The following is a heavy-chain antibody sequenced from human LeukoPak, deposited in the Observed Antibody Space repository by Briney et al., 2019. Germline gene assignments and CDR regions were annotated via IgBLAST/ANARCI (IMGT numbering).Heavy chain of an antibody. V-gene: IGHV3-21*01. CDR2: ISSSSSYI. J-gene: IGHJ4*02. CDR1: GFTFSSYS. D-gene: IGHD6-19*01. Sequence: GGSLRLSCAASGFTFSSYSMNWVRQAPGKGLEWFSSISSSSSYIYYADSVKGRFTISRDNAKNSLYLQMSSLRAEDTAVYYCARDLAGALDYWGQGTLVTVSS. CDR3: ARDLAGALDY.